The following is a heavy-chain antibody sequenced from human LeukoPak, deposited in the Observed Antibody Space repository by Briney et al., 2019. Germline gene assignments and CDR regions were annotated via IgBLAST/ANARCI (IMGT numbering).Heavy chain of an antibody. CDR1: GYTFTSYG. J-gene: IGHJ4*02. V-gene: IGHV1-18*01. Sequence: GASVKVSCKASGYTFTSYGISWVRQAPGQGLEWMGWISAYNGNTNYAQKLQGRVTMTTDTSTSTAYMELRSLRSDDTAVYYCARRKVYYDSSGYYYGFDYWGQGTLVTVSS. CDR2: ISAYNGNT. CDR3: ARRKVYYDSSGYYYGFDY. D-gene: IGHD3-22*01.